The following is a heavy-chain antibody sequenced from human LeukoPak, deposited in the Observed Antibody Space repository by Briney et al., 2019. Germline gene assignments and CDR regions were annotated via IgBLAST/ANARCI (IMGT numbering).Heavy chain of an antibody. V-gene: IGHV1-2*02. Sequence: ASVTVSCKASGYTFTGYYMHWVRQAPGQGLEWMGWINPNSGGTNYAQKFQGRVTMTRDTSISTAYMELSRLRSDDTAVYYCARDILDLRFLEWSYGMDVWGQGTTVTVSS. D-gene: IGHD3-3*01. CDR2: INPNSGGT. CDR1: GYTFTGYY. CDR3: ARDILDLRFLEWSYGMDV. J-gene: IGHJ6*02.